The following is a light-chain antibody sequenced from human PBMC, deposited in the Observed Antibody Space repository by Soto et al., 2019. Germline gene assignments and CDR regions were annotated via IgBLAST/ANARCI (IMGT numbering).Light chain of an antibody. CDR1: PTIANY. CDR3: QQFNSYLWT. J-gene: IGKJ1*01. Sequence: DIQLTQSPSLLSASVGDRITITCRASPTIANYFAWYQQKPGEAPKLLIYGASTLQGGVPSRFSGSADGAEFTLTIRNLQPEDIATYYCQQFNSYLWTFGQGTKVEIK. CDR2: GAS. V-gene: IGKV1-9*01.